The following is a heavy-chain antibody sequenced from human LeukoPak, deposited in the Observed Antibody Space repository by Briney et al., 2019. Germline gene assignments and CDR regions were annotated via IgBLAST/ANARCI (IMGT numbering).Heavy chain of an antibody. CDR3: ARRLHGSNYGYYFDY. V-gene: IGHV3-30*14. Sequence: GGSLRLSCAASGFTLSSNAMHWVRQAPGKGLEWVAVISYDGSNKYYADSVKGRFTISRDNSKNTLYLQMNSLRAEDTAVYFCARRLHGSNYGYYFDYWGQGTLVTVSS. J-gene: IGHJ4*02. CDR1: GFTLSSNA. D-gene: IGHD5-18*01. CDR2: ISYDGSNK.